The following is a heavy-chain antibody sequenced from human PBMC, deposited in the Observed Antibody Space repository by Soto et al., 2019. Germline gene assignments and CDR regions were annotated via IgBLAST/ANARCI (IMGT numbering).Heavy chain of an antibody. D-gene: IGHD2-2*01. J-gene: IGHJ4*02. CDR3: ARVGYCISTSCYGGNYFDY. Sequence: QVQLVQSGAEEKKPGASVKVSCKASGYTFTSYAMHWVRQAPGQRLEWMGWINAGNGNTKYSQKFQGRVTITRDTSASTAYMELSSLRSEDTAVYYCARVGYCISTSCYGGNYFDYWGQGTLVTVSS. CDR2: INAGNGNT. V-gene: IGHV1-3*05. CDR1: GYTFTSYA.